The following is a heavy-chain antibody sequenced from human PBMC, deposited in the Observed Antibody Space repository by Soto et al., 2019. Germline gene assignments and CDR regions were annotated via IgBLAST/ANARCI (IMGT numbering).Heavy chain of an antibody. Sequence: QEQLVQSGAEVKKPGSSVKVSCKASGGTFSSHGISWVRQAPGQGLEWMGGITPIFVTAKYAQKFQGRVTITADESTNTAYLEVSGLRSEDTAVYYCARPNFYYDTRXYXXXKGTWFGPWGQGSLVTVSS. V-gene: IGHV1-69*01. D-gene: IGHD3-22*01. CDR3: ARPNFYYDTRXYXXXKGTWFGP. CDR1: GGTFSSHG. J-gene: IGHJ5*02. CDR2: ITPIFVTA.